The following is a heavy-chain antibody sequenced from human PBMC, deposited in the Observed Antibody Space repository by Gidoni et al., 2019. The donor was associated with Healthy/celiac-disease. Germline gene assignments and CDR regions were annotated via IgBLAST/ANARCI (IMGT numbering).Heavy chain of an antibody. CDR2: ISSSSSYI. V-gene: IGHV3-21*01. D-gene: IGHD3-22*01. CDR1: GFTFSSYS. Sequence: EVQLVESGGGLVKPGGSLRLSCAASGFTFSSYSMNWVRQAPGKGLEWVSSISSSSSYIYYADSVKGRFTISRDNAKNSLYLQMNSLRAEDTAVYYCARDENYDSSSYGMDVWGQGTTVTVSS. J-gene: IGHJ6*02. CDR3: ARDENYDSSSYGMDV.